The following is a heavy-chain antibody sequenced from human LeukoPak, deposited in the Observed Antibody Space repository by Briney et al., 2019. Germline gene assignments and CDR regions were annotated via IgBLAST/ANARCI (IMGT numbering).Heavy chain of an antibody. CDR2: ISSSGGTI. V-gene: IGHV3-48*03. CDR1: GFTFSSSE. Sequence: SGGSLRLSCAASGFTFSSSEMNWVRQAPGKGLEWVSYISSSGGTISYADSVKGRFTISRDNAKNSLYLQMNSLRAEDTAVYYCAKEDSGSYNYWGQGTLVTVSS. D-gene: IGHD1-26*01. CDR3: AKEDSGSYNY. J-gene: IGHJ4*02.